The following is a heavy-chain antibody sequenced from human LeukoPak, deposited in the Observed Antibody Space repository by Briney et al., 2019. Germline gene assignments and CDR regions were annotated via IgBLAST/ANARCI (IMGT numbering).Heavy chain of an antibody. V-gene: IGHV3-23*01. CDR1: GFTFSSYA. CDR2: IRGSGDST. J-gene: IGHJ4*02. D-gene: IGHD6-19*01. Sequence: PGGSPRLSCAASGFTFSSYAMTWVRQAPGKGLEWVSSIRGSGDSTYYADSVKGRFTISRDNSKSTLHLQMNSLRVEDTAVYYCASKSGEYSSGCFDYWGQGTLVTVSS. CDR3: ASKSGEYSSGCFDY.